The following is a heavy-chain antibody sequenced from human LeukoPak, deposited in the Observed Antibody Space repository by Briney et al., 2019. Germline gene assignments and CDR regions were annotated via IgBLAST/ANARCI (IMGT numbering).Heavy chain of an antibody. CDR1: GFTFSSYA. D-gene: IGHD6-19*01. V-gene: IGHV3-30-3*01. CDR3: ARSYSSGWYDGCDY. J-gene: IGHJ4*02. Sequence: GGSLRLSCAAPGFTFSSYAMHWVRQAPGKGLEWVAVISYDGSNKYYADSVKGRFTISRDNSKNTLYLQMNSLRAEDTAVYYCARSYSSGWYDGCDYWGQGTLVTVSS. CDR2: ISYDGSNK.